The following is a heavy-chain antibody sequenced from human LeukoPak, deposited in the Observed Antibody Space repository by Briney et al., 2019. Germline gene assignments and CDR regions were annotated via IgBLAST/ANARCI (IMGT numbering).Heavy chain of an antibody. CDR3: ARDMISSGYYYDAFDI. V-gene: IGHV1-46*01. J-gene: IGHJ3*02. CDR2: INPSGGST. Sequence: ASVKVSCKASGYTFTSYYMHWVRQAPGQGLEWMGIINPSGGSTSYAQKFQGRVTMTRDMSTSTVYMELSSLRSEDTAVYYCARDMISSGYYYDAFDIWGQGTMVTVSS. CDR1: GYTFTSYY. D-gene: IGHD3-22*01.